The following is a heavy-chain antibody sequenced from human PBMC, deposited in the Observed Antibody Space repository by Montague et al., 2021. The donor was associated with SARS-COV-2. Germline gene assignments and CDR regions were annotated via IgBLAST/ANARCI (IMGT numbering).Heavy chain of an antibody. J-gene: IGHJ6*02. V-gene: IGHV4-39*01. CDR1: GDSISSSSHY. CDR2: IYYSGST. CDR3: ARAFTDWLRYYGMDV. Sequence: SETLSLTCTVSGDSISSSSHYWGWIRQPPGKGLEWIGSIYYSGSTYYNPSLKSRVTISVDTSKNQFSLKLSSVTAADTAVYYCARAFTDWLRYYGMDVWGQGTTVTVSS. D-gene: IGHD3-9*01.